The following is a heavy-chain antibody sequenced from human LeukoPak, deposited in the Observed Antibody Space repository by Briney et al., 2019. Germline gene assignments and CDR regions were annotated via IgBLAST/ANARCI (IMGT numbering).Heavy chain of an antibody. D-gene: IGHD6-13*01. Sequence: PSETLSLTCTVSGGSISSYYWSWIRQPPGKGLEWIGYIYTSGSTNYNPSLKSRDTISVDTSKNQFSLKLSSVTAADTVVYYCARIIAAAGLIWFDPWGQGTLVTVSS. CDR2: IYTSGST. CDR1: GGSISSYY. CDR3: ARIIAAAGLIWFDP. V-gene: IGHV4-4*09. J-gene: IGHJ5*02.